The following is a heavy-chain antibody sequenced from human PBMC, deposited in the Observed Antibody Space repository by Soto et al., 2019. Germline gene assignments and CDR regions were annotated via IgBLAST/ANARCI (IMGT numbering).Heavy chain of an antibody. D-gene: IGHD4-4*01. CDR2: IYTSGST. CDR3: ARDGGPLVTTPYYYYYGMDV. CDR1: GGSISSYY. J-gene: IGHJ6*02. Sequence: QVQLQESGPGLVKPSETLSLTCTVSGGSISSYYWSWIRQPAGKGLEWIGRIYTSGSTNYNPSLKSRVTMSVDTSKNQFSLKLSSVTAADTAVYYCARDGGPLVTTPYYYYYGMDVWGQGTTVTVSS. V-gene: IGHV4-4*07.